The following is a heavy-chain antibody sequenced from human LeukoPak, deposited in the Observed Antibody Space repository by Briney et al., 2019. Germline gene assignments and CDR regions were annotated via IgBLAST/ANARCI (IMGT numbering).Heavy chain of an antibody. CDR1: GGSISSGSYY. Sequence: SETLSLTCTVSGGSISSGSYYWSWIRQPAGKGLEWIGRIYTSGSTNYNPSLKSRVTISVDTSKNQFSLKLSSVTAADTAVYYCARGDFWSGYYVYWGQGTLVTVSS. CDR2: IYTSGST. V-gene: IGHV4-61*02. J-gene: IGHJ4*02. D-gene: IGHD3-3*01. CDR3: ARGDFWSGYYVY.